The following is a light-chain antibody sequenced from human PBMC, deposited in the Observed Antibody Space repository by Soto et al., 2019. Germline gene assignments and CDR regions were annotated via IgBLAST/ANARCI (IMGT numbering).Light chain of an antibody. CDR1: QSISSW. V-gene: IGKV1-5*01. CDR2: DAS. J-gene: IGKJ1*01. Sequence: DIQMTQSPSTLSASVGDRVTITCRASQSISSWLAWYQQKPGKAPKLLIYDASSLESGVPSRFSGSGFGTEFTLTYSSLQPDDFATYYCQQYPGTFGQGTKVEIK. CDR3: QQYPGT.